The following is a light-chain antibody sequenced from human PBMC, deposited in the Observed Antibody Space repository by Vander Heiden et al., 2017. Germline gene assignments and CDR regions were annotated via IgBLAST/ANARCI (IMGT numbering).Light chain of an antibody. CDR2: DAS. J-gene: IGKJ2*01. Sequence: EIVLTQSPATLSLSPGERAALSCRASQSVSRYLAWFQQKPGQAPRLLIYDASNRATGVPARFSGSGSGTDFTLTISSLEPEDFAVYYCQQRSNWPYTFGQGIKVEIK. V-gene: IGKV3-11*01. CDR3: QQRSNWPYT. CDR1: QSVSRY.